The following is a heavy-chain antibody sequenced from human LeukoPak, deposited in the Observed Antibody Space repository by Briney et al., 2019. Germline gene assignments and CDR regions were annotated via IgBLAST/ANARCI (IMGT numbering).Heavy chain of an antibody. CDR3: ARLDDSSGYFH. J-gene: IGHJ4*02. V-gene: IGHV4-39*01. CDR1: GGSISSSY. Sequence: PSETLSLTCTVSGGSISSSYWGWIRQPPGKGLEWIGSIYYSGSTYYNPSLKSRITISVDTSKNQFSLKLSSVTAAETAVYYCARLDDSSGYFHWGQGTLVTVSS. CDR2: IYYSGST. D-gene: IGHD3-22*01.